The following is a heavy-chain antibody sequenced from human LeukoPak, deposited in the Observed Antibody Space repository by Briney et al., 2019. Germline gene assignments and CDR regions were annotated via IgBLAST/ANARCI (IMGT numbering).Heavy chain of an antibody. CDR2: VNHSGST. CDR1: GGSFSGYY. Sequence: SETLSLTCAVYGGSFSGYYWSWIRQPPGKGLEWIGEVNHSGSTNYNPSLKSRVTISADTSKNQFSLKLSSVTAADTAVYYCARGGYSNYPVPPRFDPWGQGTLVTVSS. D-gene: IGHD4-11*01. J-gene: IGHJ5*02. V-gene: IGHV4-34*01. CDR3: ARGGYSNYPVPPRFDP.